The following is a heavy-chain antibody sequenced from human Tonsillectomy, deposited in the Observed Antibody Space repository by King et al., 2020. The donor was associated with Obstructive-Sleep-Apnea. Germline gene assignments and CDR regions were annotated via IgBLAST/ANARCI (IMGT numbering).Heavy chain of an antibody. CDR2: IKQDGSEK. CDR3: ARDRGGLRSYYYYGMDV. D-gene: IGHD3-10*01. Sequence: VQLVESGGGLVQPGGSLRLSCAASGFTFSSYWMSWVRQAPGKGLEWVANIKQDGSEKYYVDSVNGRFTISRDNAKNSLYLQMNSLRAEDTAVYYCARDRGGLRSYYYYGMDVWGQGTTVTVSS. J-gene: IGHJ6*02. V-gene: IGHV3-7*03. CDR1: GFTFSSYW.